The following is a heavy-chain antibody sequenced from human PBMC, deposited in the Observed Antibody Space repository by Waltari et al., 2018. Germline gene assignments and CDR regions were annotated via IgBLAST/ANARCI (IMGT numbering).Heavy chain of an antibody. CDR3: ARVTRNSPPDY. D-gene: IGHD2-2*01. J-gene: IGHJ4*02. CDR1: GCTLSDYW. CDR2: IKQDGSEK. V-gene: IGHV3-7*04. Sequence: EVQLVESGGGLVQPGGSLRLSCAASGCTLSDYWMNWVRQAPGKGLEWVANIKQDGSEKYYVDSVKGRFTISRDNTKNSLYLQMNSLRAEDTAVYYCARVTRNSPPDYWGQGTLVTVSS.